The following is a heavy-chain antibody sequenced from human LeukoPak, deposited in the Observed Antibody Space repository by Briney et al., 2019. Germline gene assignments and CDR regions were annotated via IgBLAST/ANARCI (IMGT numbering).Heavy chain of an antibody. CDR1: GFTFSSYA. CDR2: ISGSGSST. V-gene: IGHV3-23*01. CDR3: AKYRTYSPAGMDV. J-gene: IGHJ6*02. D-gene: IGHD5-12*01. Sequence: PGGSLRLSCAASGFTFSSYAMSWVRQAPGKGLEWVSAISGSGSSTYYADSVKGRFTISRDNSKNTLYLPMNSLRAEDTAVYYCAKYRTYSPAGMDVWGQGTTVTVSS.